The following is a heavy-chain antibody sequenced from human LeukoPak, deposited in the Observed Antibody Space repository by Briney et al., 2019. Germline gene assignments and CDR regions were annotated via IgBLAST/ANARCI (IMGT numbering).Heavy chain of an antibody. Sequence: SETLTLTCTVSGYSISRDYYWGWFRQPPEKGLEWIGSIYHSGRTYYNPSLNSRITISVDTSKNQFSLRLSSVTAADTAMYYCARYGALHDVFDIWGQGTMVTVSS. V-gene: IGHV4-38-2*02. CDR3: ARYGALHDVFDI. D-gene: IGHD4-17*01. CDR1: GYSISRDYY. CDR2: IYHSGRT. J-gene: IGHJ3*02.